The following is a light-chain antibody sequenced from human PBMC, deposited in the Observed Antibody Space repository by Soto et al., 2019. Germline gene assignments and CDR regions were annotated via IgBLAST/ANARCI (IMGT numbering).Light chain of an antibody. CDR2: EVN. V-gene: IGLV2-14*01. Sequence: QPVLTQPASVSGSPGQSITISCTGTSSDVGGYNLVSWYQQHPGKAPQLIIYEVNNRPSGISNRFSGSKSDNTASLTISGLLPEDESYFYCSSYTSRSTPLFGGGTQLTVL. CDR1: SSDVGGYNL. CDR3: SSYTSRSTPL. J-gene: IGLJ3*02.